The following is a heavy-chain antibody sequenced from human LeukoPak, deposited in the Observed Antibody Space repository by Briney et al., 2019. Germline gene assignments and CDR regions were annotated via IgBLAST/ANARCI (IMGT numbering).Heavy chain of an antibody. Sequence: GGSLRLSCAASGFTFDDYAMHCVRQAPGKGLEWVSLISGDGGSTFYADSVKGRFTISRDNSKNSLYLQMNSLRSDDTALYYCARESESSGWYDYWGQGTLVTVSS. CDR1: GFTFDDYA. D-gene: IGHD6-19*01. CDR3: ARESESSGWYDY. CDR2: ISGDGGST. V-gene: IGHV3-43*02. J-gene: IGHJ4*02.